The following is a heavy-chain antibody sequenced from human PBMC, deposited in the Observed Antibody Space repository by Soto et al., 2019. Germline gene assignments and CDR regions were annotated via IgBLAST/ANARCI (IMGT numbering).Heavy chain of an antibody. D-gene: IGHD3-16*01. CDR3: ERGDQPDY. CDR1: GFTVSRSD. Sequence: GGSLRLSCAASGFTVSRSDMSWVRQAPGKGLEWVSLIYSGGGTSYADSVKARFTISRDNSKNTLYLQMNSLRAEDTAVYYCERGDQPDYWGQGTLVTVSS. CDR2: IYSGGGT. V-gene: IGHV3-66*01. J-gene: IGHJ4*02.